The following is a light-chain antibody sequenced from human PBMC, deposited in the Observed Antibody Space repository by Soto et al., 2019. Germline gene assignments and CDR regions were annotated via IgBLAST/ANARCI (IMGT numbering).Light chain of an antibody. J-gene: IGKJ1*01. CDR2: DAS. V-gene: IGKV1-33*01. CDR1: QDIATY. CDR3: QQYDNLPPTWT. Sequence: DIQMTQSPSSLSASVGHRVTITCQASQDIATYLNWYQQKPGKAPNLLIYDASNLETGVPSRFSGGGSGTHFTFTISNLQPEDIATYCCQQYDNLPPTWTFGQGTKVEIE.